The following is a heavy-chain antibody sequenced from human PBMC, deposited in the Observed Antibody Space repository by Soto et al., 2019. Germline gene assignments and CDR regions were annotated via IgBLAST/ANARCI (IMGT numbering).Heavy chain of an antibody. V-gene: IGHV4-31*03. D-gene: IGHD4-17*01. CDR3: ARALTTVTLFDP. Sequence: QVQLQESGPGLVKPSQTLSLTCTVSGGSISSGGYYWSWIRQHPGKALEWIGYIYYSGSTHYTPSLKSRVTRSVDTSKNQFSLKLSSVTAADTAVYYCARALTTVTLFDPWGQGTLVTVSS. CDR2: IYYSGST. CDR1: GGSISSGGYY. J-gene: IGHJ5*02.